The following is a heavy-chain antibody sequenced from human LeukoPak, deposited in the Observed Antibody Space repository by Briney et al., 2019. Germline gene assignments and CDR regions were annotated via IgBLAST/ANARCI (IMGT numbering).Heavy chain of an antibody. CDR1: GASFRSGDYY. CDR2: IYDSGST. Sequence: PSETLSLTCTVSGASFRSGDYYWSWIRQPPGKGLEWIGYIYDSGSTYYNPSLKSRITISVDTSENRFSLKLSSVTATDTAVYYCARDCSGGRCYGAFDIWGQGTMVTVSS. V-gene: IGHV4-30-4*01. D-gene: IGHD2-15*01. CDR3: ARDCSGGRCYGAFDI. J-gene: IGHJ3*02.